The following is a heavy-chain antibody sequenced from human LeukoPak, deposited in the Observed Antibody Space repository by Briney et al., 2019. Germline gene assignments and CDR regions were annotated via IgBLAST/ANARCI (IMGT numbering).Heavy chain of an antibody. D-gene: IGHD5-18*01. V-gene: IGHV4-59*01. CDR3: ARYSYGGYHFDY. J-gene: IGHJ4*02. CDR1: GGXISSYY. CDR2: VYSSGST. Sequence: PSETLSLTCTVSGGXISSYYWSWIRQPPGKGLEWIGYVYSSGSTNYNPSLKSRVTILVDTSKNQFSLKLSSVTAADTAVYYCARYSYGGYHFDYWGQGTLVTVSS.